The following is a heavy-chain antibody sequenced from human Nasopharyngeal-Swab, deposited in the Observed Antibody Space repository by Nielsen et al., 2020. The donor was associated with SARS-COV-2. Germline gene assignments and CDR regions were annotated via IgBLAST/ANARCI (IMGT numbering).Heavy chain of an antibody. CDR1: GGSMNSDNFY. J-gene: IGHJ6*03. V-gene: IGHV4-39*07. D-gene: IGHD3-22*01. CDR2: IYSSGST. CDR3: ASGGSGSNYYMDV. Sequence: SETLSLTCTVSGGSMNSDNFYWGWIRLPPGKGLDWIGNIYSSGSTHFNPSLKGRVTISLDTSKNQFSLRLYSVTAADTAVYYCASGGSGSNYYMDVWGKGTTVTVSS.